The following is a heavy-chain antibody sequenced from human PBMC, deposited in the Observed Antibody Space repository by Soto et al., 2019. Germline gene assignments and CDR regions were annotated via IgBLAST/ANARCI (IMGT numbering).Heavy chain of an antibody. CDR1: VFTFSNAW. V-gene: IGHV3-15*01. Sequence: GWSLRLACAASVFTFSNAWMSWVRQAPGKGLEWVGRIKSKTDGGTTDYAAPVKGRFTISRDDSKNTLYLQMNSLKTEDTAVYYCTTRYFDAFYGMDVWGQGTTVTVSS. J-gene: IGHJ6*02. CDR2: IKSKTDGGTT. CDR3: TTRYFDAFYGMDV. D-gene: IGHD3-9*01.